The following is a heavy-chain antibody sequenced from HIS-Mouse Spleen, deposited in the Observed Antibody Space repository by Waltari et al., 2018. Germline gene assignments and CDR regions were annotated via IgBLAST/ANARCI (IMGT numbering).Heavy chain of an antibody. V-gene: IGHV3-33*06. CDR2: IWYDGSNK. CDR1: GFTFSSYG. D-gene: IGHD6-6*01. CDR3: AKDKRIAARPYYFDY. J-gene: IGHJ4*02. Sequence: QVQLVDSGGGVVQPGRSRRLSCAASGFTFSSYGMHWVGQARAKGPGGVAVIWYDGSNKNYADSVKGRLTISRDNSKNTLYLQMNSLRAEDTAVYYCAKDKRIAARPYYFDYWGQGTLVTVSS.